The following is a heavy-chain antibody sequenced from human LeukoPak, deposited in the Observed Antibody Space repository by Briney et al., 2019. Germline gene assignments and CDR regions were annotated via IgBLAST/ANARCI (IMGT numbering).Heavy chain of an antibody. J-gene: IGHJ4*02. Sequence: ASVKVSCKASGYTFTGFYMHWVRQAPGQGLEWMGWTNPNSGDTNYAQKFQGRVTMTRDTSINTAYVELSSLTSDDTAVYYCARAYCSGDCPAGGYWGQGALVTVSS. D-gene: IGHD2-21*01. CDR2: TNPNSGDT. V-gene: IGHV1-2*02. CDR1: GYTFTGFY. CDR3: ARAYCSGDCPAGGY.